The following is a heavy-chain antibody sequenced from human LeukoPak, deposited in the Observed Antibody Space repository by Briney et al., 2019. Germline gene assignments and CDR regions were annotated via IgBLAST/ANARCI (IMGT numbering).Heavy chain of an antibody. D-gene: IGHD1-1*01. V-gene: IGHV1-69*06. CDR2: IIPIFGTA. CDR3: ARVRDWNEGFDY. Sequence: ASVKVSCKASGGTFSSYAISWVRQAPGQGLEWRGGIIPIFGTAIYAQKFQGRVTMTEDTSTDTAYMELSSLRSEDTAVYYCARVRDWNEGFDYWGQGTLVTVSS. CDR1: GGTFSSYA. J-gene: IGHJ4*02.